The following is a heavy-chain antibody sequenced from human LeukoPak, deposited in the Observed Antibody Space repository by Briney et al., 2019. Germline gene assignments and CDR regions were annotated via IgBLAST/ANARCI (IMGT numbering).Heavy chain of an antibody. J-gene: IGHJ3*02. Sequence: ASVKVSCKASGYTFTGYYMHWVRQAPGQGLEWMGWINPNSGGTNYAQKFQGRVTMTRDTSISTAYMELSRPRSDDTAVYYCAIYYYGSGSPDDAFDIWGQGTMVTVSS. D-gene: IGHD3-10*01. CDR3: AIYYYGSGSPDDAFDI. V-gene: IGHV1-2*02. CDR1: GYTFTGYY. CDR2: INPNSGGT.